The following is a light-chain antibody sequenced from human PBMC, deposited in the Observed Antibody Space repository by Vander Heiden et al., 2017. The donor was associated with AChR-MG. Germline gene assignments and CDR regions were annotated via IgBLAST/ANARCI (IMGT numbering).Light chain of an antibody. CDR3: QHDATHLYT. V-gene: IGKV3-20*01. CDR1: QSVANNY. CDR2: GAS. J-gene: IGKJ2*01. Sequence: EIVLTQSPGTLSLSQGERASLSCWASQSVANNYLAWYQQKPGQPPRLLIYGASNRAAGIPDRFSGSGSETDFTLTIRRLEPDDSAVYYCQHDATHLYTFGQGTKLEI.